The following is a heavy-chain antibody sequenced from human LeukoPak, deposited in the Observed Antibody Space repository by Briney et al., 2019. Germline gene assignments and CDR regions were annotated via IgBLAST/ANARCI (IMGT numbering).Heavy chain of an antibody. CDR3: ARDIFGPTVVTPQLAQLDY. D-gene: IGHD4-23*01. J-gene: IGHJ4*02. Sequence: ASVKVSCKASGYTFTSNYFHWVRQAPGQGLEWLGMINPRGGYTRFAQKFEGRITMTSDTSTSTVYVELRSLGSDDTAVYYCARDIFGPTVVTPQLAQLDYWGQGTLVTVSS. V-gene: IGHV1-46*01. CDR2: INPRGGYT. CDR1: GYTFTSNY.